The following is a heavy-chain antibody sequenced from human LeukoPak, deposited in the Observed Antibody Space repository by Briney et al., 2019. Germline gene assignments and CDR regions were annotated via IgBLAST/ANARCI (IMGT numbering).Heavy chain of an antibody. CDR1: GFTFSTYA. CDR3: AKDLQDYYASGSYYNVLGGAFDY. D-gene: IGHD3-10*01. Sequence: PGGSLRLSCAASGFTFSTYAMSWVRQAPGKGLEWVSGISHSGGRTYNADSVKGRFAISRDNSKNTLYLQMNSLRAEDTAVYYCAKDLQDYYASGSYYNVLGGAFDYWGQGTLVT. J-gene: IGHJ4*02. CDR2: ISHSGGRT. V-gene: IGHV3-23*01.